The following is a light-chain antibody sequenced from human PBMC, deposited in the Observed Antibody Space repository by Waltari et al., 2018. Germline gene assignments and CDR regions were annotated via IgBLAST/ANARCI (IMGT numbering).Light chain of an antibody. Sequence: QSALTQPASVSGSPGQSITISCTGTSSDVGGYNYSSWYQQHPGKAPKLMIYEVSNRPSGVSNRFSGSKSGNTASLTISGLQAEDEADYYCSSYTSSSTLVVFGGGTKLAV. V-gene: IGLV2-14*01. CDR3: SSYTSSSTLVV. CDR2: EVS. CDR1: SSDVGGYNY. J-gene: IGLJ2*01.